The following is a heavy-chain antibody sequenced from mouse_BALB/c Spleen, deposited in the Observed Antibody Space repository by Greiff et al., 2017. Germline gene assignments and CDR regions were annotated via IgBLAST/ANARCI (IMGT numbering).Heavy chain of an antibody. CDR1: GFAFSSYD. CDR2: ISSGGGST. CDR3: ARRYGNYVDY. J-gene: IGHJ2*01. D-gene: IGHD2-1*01. Sequence: EVQLVESGGGLVKPGGSLKLSCAASGFAFSSYDMSWVRQTPEKRLEWVAYISSGGGSTYYPDTVKGRFTISRDNAKNTLYLQMSSLKSEDTAMYYCARRYGNYVDYWGQGTTLTVSA. V-gene: IGHV5-12-1*01.